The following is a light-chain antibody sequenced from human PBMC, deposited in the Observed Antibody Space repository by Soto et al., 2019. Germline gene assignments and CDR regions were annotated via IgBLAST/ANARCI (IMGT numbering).Light chain of an antibody. CDR1: NIGSKN. Sequence: SYELTQPLSVSVALGQTARITCGGNNIGSKNVHWYQQKPGQAPVLVIYRDSNRPSGIPERFSGSNSRNTATLTISRAQAGDEADYYCQVWDSSVWVFGGGTKLTVL. V-gene: IGLV3-9*01. CDR2: RDS. J-gene: IGLJ3*02. CDR3: QVWDSSVWV.